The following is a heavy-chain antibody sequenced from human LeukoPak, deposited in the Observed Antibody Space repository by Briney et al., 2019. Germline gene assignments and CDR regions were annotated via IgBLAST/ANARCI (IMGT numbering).Heavy chain of an antibody. V-gene: IGHV1-24*01. CDR3: ATVPSPTGSMTYYFDY. CDR1: GYTLTELS. CDR2: FDPEDGET. D-gene: IGHD3-9*01. J-gene: IGHJ4*02. Sequence: ASVKVSCKVSGYTLTELSMHWVRQAPGEGLEWMGGFDPEDGETIYAQKFQGRVTMTEDTSTDTAYMELSSLRSEDTAVYYCATVPSPTGSMTYYFDYWGQGTLVTVSS.